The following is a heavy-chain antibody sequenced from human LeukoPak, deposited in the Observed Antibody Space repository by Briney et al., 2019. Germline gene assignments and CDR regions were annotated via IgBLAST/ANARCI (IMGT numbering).Heavy chain of an antibody. CDR3: ATDRRQGRDYYGSSGYYYGY. V-gene: IGHV1-24*01. D-gene: IGHD3-22*01. CDR2: FDPEDGET. CDR1: GYTLTELS. Sequence: ASVKVSCKVSGYTLTELSMHWVRQAPGKGLEWMGGFDPEDGETIYAQKFQGRVTMTEDTSTDTAYMELSSLRSEGTAVYYCATDRRQGRDYYGSSGYYYGYWGQGTLVTVSS. J-gene: IGHJ4*02.